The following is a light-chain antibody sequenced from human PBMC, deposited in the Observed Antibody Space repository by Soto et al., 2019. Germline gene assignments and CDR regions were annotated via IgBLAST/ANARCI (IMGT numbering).Light chain of an antibody. J-gene: IGKJ5*01. CDR2: GAS. V-gene: IGKV3-15*01. CDR3: QQYSNWPIT. CDR1: QNINSN. Sequence: EIVMTQSPATLSVSPGERATLSCRASQNINSNLAWYQQTPGQAPRLLIYGASTRATGIPARFSGSGSGTEFTLTISSLQSEDFAVYYCQQYSNWPITFGQGTRLEIK.